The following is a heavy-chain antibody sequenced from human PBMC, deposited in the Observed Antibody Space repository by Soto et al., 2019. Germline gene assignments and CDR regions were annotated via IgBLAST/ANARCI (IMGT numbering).Heavy chain of an antibody. CDR2: MNTKNGNT. J-gene: IGHJ6*03. V-gene: IGHV1-3*04. CDR1: GYTFTSHD. CDR3: ARSLYGSGSYSYYYYYMDV. Sequence: ASVKVSCKTSGYTFTSHDINWVRQATGQRLEWMGCMNTKNGNTNYSQKFQGRVTITRDTSSSKAFMELSSLRFEDTAVYYCARSLYGSGSYSYYYYYMDVWGKGTTVTVSS. D-gene: IGHD3-10*01.